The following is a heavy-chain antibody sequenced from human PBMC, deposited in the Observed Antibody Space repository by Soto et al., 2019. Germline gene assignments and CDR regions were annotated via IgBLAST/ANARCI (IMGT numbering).Heavy chain of an antibody. D-gene: IGHD1-1*01. CDR2: ISAHNGNT. CDR3: ARGRYGDY. CDR1: GYAFTTYG. Sequence: QVHLVQSGAEVKKPGASVKVSCKGSGYAFTTYGITWVRQAPGQGLEWMGWISAHNGNTNYAQKLQGRVTVTRDTAASTAYMELRSLRSDDTAVYYCARGRYGDYWGQGALVTVSS. V-gene: IGHV1-18*01. J-gene: IGHJ4*02.